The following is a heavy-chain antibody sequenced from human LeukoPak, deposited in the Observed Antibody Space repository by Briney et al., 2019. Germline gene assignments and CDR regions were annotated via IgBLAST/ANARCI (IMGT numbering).Heavy chain of an antibody. J-gene: IGHJ2*01. CDR2: IYYSGST. CDR3: ARSEDCSGGSCYSDWYFDL. CDR1: GGSISSYS. V-gene: IGHV4-59*13. D-gene: IGHD2-15*01. Sequence: SETLSLTCNVSGGSISSYSWSWIRQPPGKGLEWIGYIYYSGSTNYNPSLKSRVTISVDTSKNQFSLKLSSVTAADTAVYYCARSEDCSGGSCYSDWYFDLWGRGTLVTVSS.